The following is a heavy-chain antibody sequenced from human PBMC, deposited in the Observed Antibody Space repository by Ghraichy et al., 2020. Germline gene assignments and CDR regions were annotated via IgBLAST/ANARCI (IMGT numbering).Heavy chain of an antibody. CDR3: ASRRRPTDGYNAVFDY. CDR1: GGSFSGYY. J-gene: IGHJ4*02. D-gene: IGHD5-24*01. CDR2: INHSGST. V-gene: IGHV4-34*01. Sequence: SETLSLTCAVYGGSFSGYYWSWIRQPPGKGLEWIGEINHSGSTNYNPSLKSRVTISVDTSKNQFSLKLSSVTAADTAVYYCASRRRPTDGYNAVFDYWGQGTLVTVSS.